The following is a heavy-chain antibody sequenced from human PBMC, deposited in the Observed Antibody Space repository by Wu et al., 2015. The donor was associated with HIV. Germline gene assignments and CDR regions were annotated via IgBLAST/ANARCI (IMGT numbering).Heavy chain of an antibody. J-gene: IGHJ3*02. CDR2: IYYSGST. Sequence: QVQLQESGPGLVKPSQTLSLTCTVSGGSISSGDYYWSWIRQPPGKGLEWIGYIYYSGSTYYNPSLKSRVTISVDTSKNQFSLKLSSVTAADTAVYYCAREAPLGRWLQSQRRTFDIWGQGTMVTVSS. D-gene: IGHD5-24*01. CDR1: GGSISSGDYY. CDR3: AREAPLGRWLQSQRRTFDI. V-gene: IGHV4-30-4*08.